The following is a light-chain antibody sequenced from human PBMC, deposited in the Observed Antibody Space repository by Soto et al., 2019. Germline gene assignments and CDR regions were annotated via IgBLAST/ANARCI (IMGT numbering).Light chain of an antibody. Sequence: EIVMTQSPATLSVSPGERATLSCRASQSVSSNLAWYQQKPGHAPRLLIYGASTRATGLPARFSGTGSGTEFTLTISSLQSEDFAVYYCQQYNNRPPWTFGQGTKVEIK. J-gene: IGKJ1*01. CDR3: QQYNNRPPWT. CDR1: QSVSSN. CDR2: GAS. V-gene: IGKV3-15*01.